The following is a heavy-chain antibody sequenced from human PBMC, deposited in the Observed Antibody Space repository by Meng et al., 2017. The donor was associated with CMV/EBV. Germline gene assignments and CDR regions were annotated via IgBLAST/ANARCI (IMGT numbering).Heavy chain of an antibody. D-gene: IGHD3-3*01. CDR1: GFTFADYA. CDR3: AKDITIFGVVISSYGMDV. Sequence: SLKISCAASGFTFADYAMHWVRQAPGKGLEWVSGISWNSGSIGYADSVKGRFTISRDNAKNSLYLQMNSLRAEDTALYYCAKDITIFGVVISSYGMDVWGQGTTVTVSS. CDR2: ISWNSGSI. V-gene: IGHV3-9*01. J-gene: IGHJ6*02.